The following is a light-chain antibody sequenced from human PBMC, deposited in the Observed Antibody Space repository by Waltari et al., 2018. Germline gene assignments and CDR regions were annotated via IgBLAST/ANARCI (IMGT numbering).Light chain of an antibody. CDR2: VNGDGRH. CDR1: SGPRNNA. J-gene: IGLJ1*01. CDR3: HTRGTGLYV. Sequence: QLVLTQSPSATASLGASVKLTCTLSSGPRNNAIAWHQQQPEKGPRKRMKVNGDGRHSKGDGIPDGVAGSRSGAGRYLTISSLQSEDEADYYCHTRGTGLYVFGPGTKVTVL. V-gene: IGLV4-69*01.